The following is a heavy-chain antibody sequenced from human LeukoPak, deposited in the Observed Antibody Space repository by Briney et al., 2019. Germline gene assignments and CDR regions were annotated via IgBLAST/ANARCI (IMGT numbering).Heavy chain of an antibody. J-gene: IGHJ4*02. CDR2: IIPIFGTA. V-gene: IGHV1-69*13. CDR1: GGTFSSYA. D-gene: IGHD6-13*01. Sequence: SVKVSCKASGGTFSSYAISWVRQAPGQGLEWMGVIIPIFGTANYAQKFQGRVTITADESTSTAYMELSSLRSEDTAVYYCASRGTIAAAGTANFDYWGQGTLVTVSS. CDR3: ASRGTIAAAGTANFDY.